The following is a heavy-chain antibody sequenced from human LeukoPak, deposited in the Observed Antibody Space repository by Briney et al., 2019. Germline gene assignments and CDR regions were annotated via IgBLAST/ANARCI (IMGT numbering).Heavy chain of an antibody. Sequence: GESLQISCKGSEYSFNTYWIGWVRQMPGKGLEWMGIIYLGDSDTRYSPSFQGQVTISADKSITTAYLQWSSLKASDTAMYYCARLGLEGSTWTHFDFWGQGTLVTVSS. CDR3: ARLGLEGSTWTHFDF. V-gene: IGHV5-51*01. CDR2: IYLGDSDT. J-gene: IGHJ4*02. D-gene: IGHD3/OR15-3a*01. CDR1: EYSFNTYW.